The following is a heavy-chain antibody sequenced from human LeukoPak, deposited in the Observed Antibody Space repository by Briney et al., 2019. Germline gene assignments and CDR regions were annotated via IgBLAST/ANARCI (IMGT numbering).Heavy chain of an antibody. Sequence: QPGGSLRLSCAASGFTFSSYAMSWVRQAPGKGLEWVSVLYSGGDTYYTDSMKGRFTISRDNSKNTLYLQMSSLRDEDTAIYYCATSSVRGIILGVWGQGTTVTVSS. CDR3: ATSSVRGIILGV. CDR1: GFTFSSYA. D-gene: IGHD3-10*02. CDR2: LYSGGDT. J-gene: IGHJ3*01. V-gene: IGHV3-23*03.